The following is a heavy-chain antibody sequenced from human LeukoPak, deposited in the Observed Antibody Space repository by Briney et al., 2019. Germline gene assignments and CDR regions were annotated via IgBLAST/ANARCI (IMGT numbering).Heavy chain of an antibody. CDR3: ARHVPFGAAAGSPRFDP. V-gene: IGHV1-18*01. CDR1: GYTFTSYG. CDR2: ISAYNGNT. D-gene: IGHD6-13*01. J-gene: IGHJ5*02. Sequence: ASVKVSCKASGYTFTSYGISWVRQAPGQGLEWMGWISAYNGNTNYAQKLQGRVTMTTDTSTSTAYMELRSLRSDDTAVYYCARHVPFGAAAGSPRFDPWGQGTLVTVS.